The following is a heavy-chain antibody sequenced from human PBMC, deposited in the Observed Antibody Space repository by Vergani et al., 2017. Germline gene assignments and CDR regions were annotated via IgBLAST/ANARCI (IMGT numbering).Heavy chain of an antibody. Sequence: QVQLVESGGGLVKTGGSLRLSCAASGVSFSDHSMTWIRQAPGKGLEWVSYISNSGNTIEYADSVKGRFSISRDIDKSSLFLQMDSLRAEDTAVYYCARDHRYYNNYPGTFDIWGQGSMVTVSS. CDR1: GVSFSDHS. CDR3: ARDHRYYNNYPGTFDI. J-gene: IGHJ3*02. CDR2: ISNSGNTI. D-gene: IGHD4-11*01. V-gene: IGHV3-11*01.